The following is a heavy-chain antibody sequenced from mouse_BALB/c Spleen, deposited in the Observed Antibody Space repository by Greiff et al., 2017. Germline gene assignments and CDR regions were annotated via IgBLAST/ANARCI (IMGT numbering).Heavy chain of an antibody. CDR2: ISSGGSYT. Sequence: EVQRVESGGDLVKPGGSLKLSCAASGFTFSSYGMSWVRQTPDKRLEWVATISSGGSYTYYPDSVKGRFTISRDNAKNTLYLQMSSLKSEDTAMYYCARREVFYAMDYWGQGTSVTVSS. J-gene: IGHJ4*01. V-gene: IGHV5-6*01. CDR1: GFTFSSYG. CDR3: ARREVFYAMDY.